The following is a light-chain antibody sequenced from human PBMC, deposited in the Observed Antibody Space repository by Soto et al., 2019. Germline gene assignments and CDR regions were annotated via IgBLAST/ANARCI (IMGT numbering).Light chain of an antibody. CDR1: QSVSSS. V-gene: IGKV3-15*01. CDR3: QHYNNWPPKHT. J-gene: IGKJ2*01. Sequence: EIVMTQSPATLSVSPGERATLSCRASQSVSSSLAWYQQKPGQAPRLLIYGASTRATGIPARFSGSGSGTEFTLTISSLQSEDFAFYYCQHYNNWPPKHTFGQGTKLEI. CDR2: GAS.